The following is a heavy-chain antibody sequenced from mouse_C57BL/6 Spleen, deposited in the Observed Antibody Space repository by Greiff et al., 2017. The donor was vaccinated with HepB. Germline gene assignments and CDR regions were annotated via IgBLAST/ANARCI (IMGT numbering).Heavy chain of an antibody. J-gene: IGHJ2*01. CDR3: AGEGYWFYFDY. CDR2: ISSGSSTI. CDR1: GFTFSDYG. D-gene: IGHD2-3*01. Sequence: EVKLVESGGGLVKPGGSLKLSCAASGFTFSDYGMHWVRQAPEKGLEWVAYISSGSSTIYYADTVKGRFTISRDNAKNTLFLQMTSLRSEDTAMYYWAGEGYWFYFDYGGQGTTLTVPS. V-gene: IGHV5-17*01.